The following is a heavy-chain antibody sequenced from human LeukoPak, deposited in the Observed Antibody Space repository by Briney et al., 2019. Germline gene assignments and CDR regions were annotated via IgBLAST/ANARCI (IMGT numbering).Heavy chain of an antibody. J-gene: IGHJ6*02. CDR1: GGTFSSYA. CDR3: AREIVPAAIGHYYYYGMDV. CDR2: IIPILGIA. D-gene: IGHD2-2*01. V-gene: IGHV1-69*04. Sequence: GASVKVSCKASGGTFSSYAISWVRQAPGQGLEWMGRIIPILGIANYAQKFQGRVTITADKSTSTAYMELGSLRSEDTAVYYCAREIVPAAIGHYYYYGMDVWGQGTTVTVSS.